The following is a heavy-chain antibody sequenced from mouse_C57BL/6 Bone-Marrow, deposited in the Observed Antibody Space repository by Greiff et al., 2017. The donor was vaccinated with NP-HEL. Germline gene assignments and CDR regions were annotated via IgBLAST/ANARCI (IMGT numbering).Heavy chain of an antibody. D-gene: IGHD1-1*01. J-gene: IGHJ3*01. CDR1: GYTFTSYG. CDR3: ARYDYCSSWFAY. Sequence: VQLQQSGAELARPGASVKLSCKASGYTFTSYGISWVKQRTGQGLEWIGEIYPRSGNTYYNEKFKGKATLTADKSSSTAYMELRSLTSEDSAVYFCARYDYCSSWFAYWGQGTLVTVSA. V-gene: IGHV1-81*01. CDR2: IYPRSGNT.